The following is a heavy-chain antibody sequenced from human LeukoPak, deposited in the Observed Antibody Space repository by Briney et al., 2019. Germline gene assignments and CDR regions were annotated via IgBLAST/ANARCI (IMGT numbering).Heavy chain of an antibody. V-gene: IGHV4-34*01. J-gene: IGHJ6*02. Sequence: SETLSLTCAVYGGSFSGYYWSWIRQPPGKGLEWIGEINHSGSTNYNPSLKSRVTISVGTSKNQFSLKLSSVTAADTAVYYCARIQIYYYYGMDVWGQGTTVTVSS. CDR3: ARIQIYYYYGMDV. CDR1: GGSFSGYY. CDR2: INHSGST.